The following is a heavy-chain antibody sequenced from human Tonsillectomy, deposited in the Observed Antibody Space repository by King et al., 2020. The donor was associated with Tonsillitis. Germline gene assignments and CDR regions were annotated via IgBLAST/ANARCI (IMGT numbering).Heavy chain of an antibody. J-gene: IGHJ6*02. Sequence: VQLVESGGGFVQPGRSLRLSCAASGFTFDDYAMHWVRQAPGKGLEWVSGISWNSGSIGYADSVKGRFTISRDNAKNSLYLQMNSLRAEDTALYYCAKASRVTGGMDVWGQGTTVTVSS. D-gene: IGHD7-27*01. V-gene: IGHV3-9*01. CDR1: GFTFDDYA. CDR3: AKASRVTGGMDV. CDR2: ISWNSGSI.